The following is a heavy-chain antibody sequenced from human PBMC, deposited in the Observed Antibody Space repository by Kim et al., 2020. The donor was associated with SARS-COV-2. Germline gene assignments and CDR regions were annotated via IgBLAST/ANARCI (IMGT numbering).Heavy chain of an antibody. CDR1: GYTFTTYA. D-gene: IGHD3-3*01. CDR2: INTNTVNP. V-gene: IGHV7-4-1*01. Sequence: ASVKVSCKASGYTFTTYAMNWVRQAPGQGLEWRGWINTNTVNPTYAQGFTGRVVFSLDTSVSTAYLPIRSLKAEDTGVYYCASTFWSGYTSWFDPWG. CDR3: ASTFWSGYTSWFDP. J-gene: IGHJ5*02.